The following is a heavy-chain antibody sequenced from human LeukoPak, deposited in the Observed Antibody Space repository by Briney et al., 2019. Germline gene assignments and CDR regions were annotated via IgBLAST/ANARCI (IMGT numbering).Heavy chain of an antibody. CDR3: ARHRQVWFGTLAGSRNWFDP. CDR1: GGSFSGYY. Sequence: PSETLSLTCAVYGGSFSGYYWSWIRQPPGKGLEWIGEINHSGSTNYNPSLKSRVTISVDTSKNQFSLKLSSVTAADTAVYYCARHRQVWFGTLAGSRNWFDPWGQGTLVTVSS. V-gene: IGHV4-34*01. CDR2: INHSGST. J-gene: IGHJ5*02. D-gene: IGHD3-10*01.